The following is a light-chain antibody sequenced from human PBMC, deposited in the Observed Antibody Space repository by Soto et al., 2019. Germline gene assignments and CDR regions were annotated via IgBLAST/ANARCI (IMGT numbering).Light chain of an antibody. CDR2: KAS. V-gene: IGKV1-5*03. CDR1: QSISTW. Sequence: DVQMTQSPSALSASVGDRVTMTVLASQSISTWLAWYQQKPGKAPKLLIYKASTLKSGVPSRFSGSGSGTEFTLTISSLQPDDVATYYCQQYNEYSWTFGQGTKV. J-gene: IGKJ1*01. CDR3: QQYNEYSWT.